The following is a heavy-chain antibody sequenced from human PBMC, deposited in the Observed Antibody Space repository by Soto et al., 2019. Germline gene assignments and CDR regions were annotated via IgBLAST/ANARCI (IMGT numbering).Heavy chain of an antibody. CDR3: GKVPSYDSSGFWDFDI. V-gene: IGHV3-23*01. D-gene: IGHD3-22*01. CDR1: GFTFSSYA. Sequence: PGGSLRLSCAASGFTFSSYAMSWVRQAPGKGLEWVSAISGSGGSTYYADSVKGRFTISRDNSKNTLYLQMNSLRAEDTAVYYCGKVPSYDSSGFWDFDIWGQGPLVTVSS. J-gene: IGHJ3*02. CDR2: ISGSGGST.